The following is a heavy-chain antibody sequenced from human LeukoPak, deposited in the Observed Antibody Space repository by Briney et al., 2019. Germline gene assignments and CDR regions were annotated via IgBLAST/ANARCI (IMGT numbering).Heavy chain of an antibody. CDR2: IYHSGST. CDR1: GGSISSYY. CDR3: ARQGIAAVQRDY. J-gene: IGHJ4*02. Sequence: PSETLSLTCTVSGGSISSYYWGWIRQPPGKGLEWIGSIYHSGSTYYNPSLKSRVTISVDTSKNQFSLKLSSVTAADTAVYYCARQGIAAVQRDYWGQGTLVTVSS. V-gene: IGHV4-38-2*02. D-gene: IGHD6-13*01.